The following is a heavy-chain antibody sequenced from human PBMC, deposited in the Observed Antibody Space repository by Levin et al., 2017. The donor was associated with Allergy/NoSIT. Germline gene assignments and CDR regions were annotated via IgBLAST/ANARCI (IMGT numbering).Heavy chain of an antibody. Sequence: SQTLSLTCTVSGGSISSYYWSWIRQPPGKGLEWIGYIYYSGSTNYNPSLKSRVTISVDTSKNQFSLKLSSVTAADTAVYYCARQGAIGSSAKQFDYWGQGTLVTVSS. V-gene: IGHV4-59*08. J-gene: IGHJ4*02. CDR1: GGSISSYY. D-gene: IGHD6-6*01. CDR3: ARQGAIGSSAKQFDY. CDR2: IYYSGST.